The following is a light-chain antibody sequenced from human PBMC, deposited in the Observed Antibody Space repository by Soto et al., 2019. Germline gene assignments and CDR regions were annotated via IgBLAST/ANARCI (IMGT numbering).Light chain of an antibody. CDR3: QNYDSSPYT. CDR1: QSVASNS. Sequence: ETVLTQSPGTLSLSPGETATLSCRASQSVASNSLAWYQQKPGQVPRLLVYGASGRATDIPDRFSGRGSGTDFTLTINRLEPEDFAVYYCQNYDSSPYTFGQGTKLEIK. V-gene: IGKV3-20*01. J-gene: IGKJ2*01. CDR2: GAS.